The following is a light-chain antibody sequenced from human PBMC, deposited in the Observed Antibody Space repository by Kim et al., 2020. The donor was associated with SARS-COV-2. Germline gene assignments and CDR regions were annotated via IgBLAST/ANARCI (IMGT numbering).Light chain of an antibody. CDR1: QGISSY. CDR3: QQLNSYPYT. CDR2: AAS. J-gene: IGKJ2*01. Sequence: DIQLTQSPSFLSASVGDRVTITCRASQGISSYLAWYQQKPGKAPKLLIYAASTLQSGVPSRFSGSGSGTEFTLTISSLQPEDFATYYCQQLNSYPYTFGQGTTLEI. V-gene: IGKV1-9*01.